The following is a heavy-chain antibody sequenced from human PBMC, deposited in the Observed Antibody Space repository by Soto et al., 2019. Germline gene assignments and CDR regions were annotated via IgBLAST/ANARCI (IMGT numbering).Heavy chain of an antibody. J-gene: IGHJ5*02. CDR1: GFTFSSYG. CDR2: IWYDGSNK. Sequence: GGSLRLSCAASGFTFSSYGMHWVRQAPGKGLEWVAVIWYDGSNKYYADSVKGRFTISRDNSKNTLYLQMNSLRAEDTAVYYCARDSFRGETPNWFDPWGQGTLVTVSS. V-gene: IGHV3-33*01. CDR3: ARDSFRGETPNWFDP. D-gene: IGHD3-10*01.